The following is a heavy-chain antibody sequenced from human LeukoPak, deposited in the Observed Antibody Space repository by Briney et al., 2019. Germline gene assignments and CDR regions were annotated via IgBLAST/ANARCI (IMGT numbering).Heavy chain of an antibody. J-gene: IGHJ5*02. D-gene: IGHD3-16*02. CDR2: IIPIFGTA. V-gene: IGHV1-69*06. CDR1: GGTFSSYA. Sequence: ASVKVSCKASGGTFSSYAISWVRQAPGQGLEWMGGIIPIFGTANYAQKFQGRVTITADKSTSTAYMELSSLRSEDTAVYYCARVMITFGGVIVDLGWFDPWGQGTLVTVSS. CDR3: ARVMITFGGVIVDLGWFDP.